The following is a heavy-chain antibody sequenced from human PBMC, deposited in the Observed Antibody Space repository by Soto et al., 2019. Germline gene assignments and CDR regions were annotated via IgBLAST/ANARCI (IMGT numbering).Heavy chain of an antibody. D-gene: IGHD2-15*01. J-gene: IGHJ4*02. CDR3: TRDPQADRH. V-gene: IGHV3-53*01. CDR2: IYSGCNT. Sequence: VGSLRLSCAASGFTVSNNYMSWVRQAPGKGLEWVSLIYSGCNTLYADSVRGRFTISRDGSKNTLYLHLNSLRAEYTAVYYCTRDPQADRHWGQGTLVTASS. CDR1: GFTVSNNY.